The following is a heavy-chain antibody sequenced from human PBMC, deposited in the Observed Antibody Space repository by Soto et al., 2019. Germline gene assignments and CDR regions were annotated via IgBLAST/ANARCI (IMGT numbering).Heavy chain of an antibody. J-gene: IGHJ3*02. D-gene: IGHD2-2*01. Sequence: QVQLVQSGAEVKKPWASVTVSCKASGYTFPSYGISWVRQAPGPGLEWMGWISAYNGNTHYAQKLQGRVTMTTDTTTSTAYMEVRSLRSDDTAVYSCARDRIASSRIVPGDGSFAIWGQGTMVTVSS. CDR2: ISAYNGNT. V-gene: IGHV1-18*01. CDR3: ARDRIASSRIVPGDGSFAI. CDR1: GYTFPSYG.